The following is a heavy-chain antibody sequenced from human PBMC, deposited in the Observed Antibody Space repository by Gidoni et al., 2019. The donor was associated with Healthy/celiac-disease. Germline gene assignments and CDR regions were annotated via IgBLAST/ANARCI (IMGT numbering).Heavy chain of an antibody. CDR1: GGSISSGSYY. J-gene: IGHJ6*02. D-gene: IGHD6-13*01. CDR2: IYTSGST. CDR3: ARDRTAAGTGRHYYYYGMDV. V-gene: IGHV4-61*02. Sequence: QVQLQESGPGLVKPSQTLSLTCTVSGGSISSGSYYWSWIRQPAGKGLEWIGRIYTSGSTTYNPSLKSRVTISVDTSKNQFSLKLSSVTAADTAVYYCARDRTAAGTGRHYYYYGMDVWGQGTTVTVSS.